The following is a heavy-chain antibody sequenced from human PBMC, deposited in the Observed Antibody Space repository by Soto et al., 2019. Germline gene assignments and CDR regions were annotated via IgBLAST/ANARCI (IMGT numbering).Heavy chain of an antibody. Sequence: QVQLQESGPGLMKPSGTLSLTCAVSGGYITSNWWSWVRQPPGKGLEWIAEILHTGSANYNPSLMGRLTISMDKSRSHLSLTLNSVTAADTAVYYCARHIAVSGTRGFDHWGQGTLVTVSS. J-gene: IGHJ4*02. CDR1: GGYITSNW. CDR2: ILHTGSA. CDR3: ARHIAVSGTRGFDH. V-gene: IGHV4-4*02. D-gene: IGHD2-21*01.